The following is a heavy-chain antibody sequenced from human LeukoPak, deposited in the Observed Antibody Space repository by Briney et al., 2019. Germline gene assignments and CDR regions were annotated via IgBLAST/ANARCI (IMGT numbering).Heavy chain of an antibody. CDR1: GGSISSGGYY. J-gene: IGHJ5*02. V-gene: IGHV4-30-2*01. CDR2: IYHSGST. D-gene: IGHD2-15*01. Sequence: SETLSLTCTVSGGSISSGGYYWSWIRQPPGKGLEWIGYIYHSGSTYYNPSLKSRVTISVDRSKNQFSLKLSSVTAADTAVYYCARGTPYCSGGSCYTDWFDPWGQGTLVTVSS. CDR3: ARGTPYCSGGSCYTDWFDP.